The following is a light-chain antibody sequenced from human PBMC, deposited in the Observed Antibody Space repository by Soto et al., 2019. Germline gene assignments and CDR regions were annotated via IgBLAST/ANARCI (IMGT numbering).Light chain of an antibody. V-gene: IGKV3D-15*01. Sequence: EIVLTQSPGTLSLSPGERATLSCRASQNVGTFLTWYQQKPGQAPRLLIYDAFTRATGIPARFSGSGSGTEFTLTISSLQSEDFAVYYCQQYNNWPRTFGQGTKVDIK. CDR3: QQYNNWPRT. CDR2: DAF. J-gene: IGKJ1*01. CDR1: QNVGTF.